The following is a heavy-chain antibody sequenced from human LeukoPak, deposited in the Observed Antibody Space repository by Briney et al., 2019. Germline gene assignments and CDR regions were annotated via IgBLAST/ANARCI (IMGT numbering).Heavy chain of an antibody. D-gene: IGHD3-3*01. CDR1: GFTFSSYS. V-gene: IGHV3-48*01. CDR3: ARETYYDFWSGPDY. CDR2: ISSSSSTI. J-gene: IGHJ4*02. Sequence: SGGSLRLSCAASGFTFSSYSMNWVRQAPGKGLEWVSYISSSSSTIYYADSVKGRFTISRDNAKSSLYLQMNSLRAEDTAVYYCARETYYDFWSGPDYWGREPWSPSPQ.